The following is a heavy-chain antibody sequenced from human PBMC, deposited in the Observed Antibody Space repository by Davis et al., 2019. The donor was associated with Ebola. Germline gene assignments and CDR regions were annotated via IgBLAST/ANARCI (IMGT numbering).Heavy chain of an antibody. Sequence: PSETLSLTCTVSGDSISSAGYYWNWIRHHPGKGLEWIGYIYYFGSTFYNASLRSRVTISLDTSKKQFSLKLSSMTAADTAMYYCARGEDFGSGNYFPFEFWGQGTLVTVSS. J-gene: IGHJ4*02. V-gene: IGHV4-31*03. CDR1: GDSISSAGYY. CDR3: ARGEDFGSGNYFPFEF. CDR2: IYYFGST. D-gene: IGHD3-10*01.